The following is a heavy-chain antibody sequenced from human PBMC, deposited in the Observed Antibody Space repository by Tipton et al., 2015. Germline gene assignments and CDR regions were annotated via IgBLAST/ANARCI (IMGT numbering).Heavy chain of an antibody. CDR2: IQYSGGT. CDR1: SDSINKYY. Sequence: LRLSCTVSSDSINKYYWSWIRQPPGKELQWIVYIQYSGGTNYNPSLESRVSMSEDTSKTLISLKLSSVTATDTAVYYCASPNQYDTRGFFYASWGQGTLVTVSS. J-gene: IGHJ4*02. V-gene: IGHV4-59*04. CDR3: ASPNQYDTRGFFYAS. D-gene: IGHD2/OR15-2a*01.